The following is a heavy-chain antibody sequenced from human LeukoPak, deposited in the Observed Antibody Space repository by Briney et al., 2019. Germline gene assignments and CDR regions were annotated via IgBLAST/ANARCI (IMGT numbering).Heavy chain of an antibody. V-gene: IGHV3-7*01. Sequence: GGSLRLSCAASGFTFSNHWMTWVRQSLGKGLEWVASIKEDGSAKFYVDSVKGRFTVSRDNAKNLLYLQMNSLRAEDTSVYYCATGDLDFGGQGTLVTVPA. CDR2: IKEDGSAK. CDR1: GFTFSNHW. CDR3: ATGDLDF. J-gene: IGHJ4*02.